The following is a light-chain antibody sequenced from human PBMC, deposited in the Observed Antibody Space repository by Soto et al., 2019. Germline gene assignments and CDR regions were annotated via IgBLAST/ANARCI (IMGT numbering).Light chain of an antibody. CDR1: SSDVGGYNF. J-gene: IGLJ2*01. Sequence: QSALTQPASVFGSPGQSITFSCTGTSSDVGGYNFVSWYQQHPGKAPKLMIYEVSSRPSGVSNRFSGSKSGNTASLTISGLQPEDEADYYCNSYTSSSTLVFGGGTKLTVL. CDR2: EVS. CDR3: NSYTSSSTLV. V-gene: IGLV2-14*03.